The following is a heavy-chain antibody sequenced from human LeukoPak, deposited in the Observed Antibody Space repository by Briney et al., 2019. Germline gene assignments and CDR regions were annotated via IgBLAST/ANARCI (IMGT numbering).Heavy chain of an antibody. CDR1: GGSISSSSYY. V-gene: IGHV4-39*01. D-gene: IGHD3-3*01. CDR2: IYYSGST. J-gene: IGHJ3*02. Sequence: SETLSLTCTVSGGSISSSSYYWGWIRQPPGKGLEWIGSIYYSGSTYYNPSLKSRVTISVDTSKNQFSLKLSSVTAADTAVYYCARRDYDFWSGYPGAACDIWGQGTMVTVSS. CDR3: ARRDYDFWSGYPGAACDI.